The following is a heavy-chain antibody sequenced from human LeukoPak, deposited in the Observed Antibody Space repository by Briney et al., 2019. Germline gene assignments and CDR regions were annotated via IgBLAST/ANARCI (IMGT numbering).Heavy chain of an antibody. CDR1: GGSISSSSYY. J-gene: IGHJ3*02. V-gene: IGHV4-39*01. CDR3: ARHLSSSDAFDI. Sequence: SETLSLTCTVSGGSISSSSYYWGWIRQPPGKGLEWIGSIYYSGSTYYNPSLKSRVTISVDTSKNQFSLKLSSVTAADTAVYYCARHLSSSDAFDIWGKGTMVTVSS. D-gene: IGHD6-6*01. CDR2: IYYSGST.